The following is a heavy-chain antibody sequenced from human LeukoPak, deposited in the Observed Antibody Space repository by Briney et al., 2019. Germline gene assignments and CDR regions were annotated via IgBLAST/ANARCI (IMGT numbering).Heavy chain of an antibody. CDR3: ARGQYYYDSSGYHDAFDI. D-gene: IGHD3-22*01. V-gene: IGHV1-46*01. CDR2: INPSGGST. J-gene: IGHJ3*02. CDR1: GNTFTSYY. Sequence: ASVKVSCKASGNTFTSYYMHWVRQAPGQGLEWMGIINPSGGSTSYAQKFQGRVTMTRDTSTSTVYMELSSLRSEDTAVYYCARGQYYYDSSGYHDAFDIWGQGTMVTVSS.